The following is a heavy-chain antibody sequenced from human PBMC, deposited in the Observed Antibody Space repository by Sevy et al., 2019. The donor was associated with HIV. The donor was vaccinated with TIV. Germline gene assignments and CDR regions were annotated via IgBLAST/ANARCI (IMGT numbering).Heavy chain of an antibody. CDR1: GFNFSNYA. J-gene: IGHJ5*02. CDR2: IWYDGSNK. Sequence: GGSLRLSCAASGFNFSNYAMHWVRQAPGKGLEWVALIWYDGSNKNYADSNSLKGRFTISRDNSKNTLYLQMNSLRAEDTAVYYSARESREFRFDPWGQGTLVTVSS. CDR3: ARESREFRFDP. V-gene: IGHV3-33*01.